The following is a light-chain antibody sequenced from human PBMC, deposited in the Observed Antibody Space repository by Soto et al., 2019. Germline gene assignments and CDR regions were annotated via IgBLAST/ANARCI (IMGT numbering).Light chain of an antibody. CDR1: QTIFSC. V-gene: IGKV1-5*03. CDR2: KAS. CDR3: QQSYSISFA. Sequence: IQMTQSPSTLSASVGDRVSITCRASQTIFSCLAWYQQKPGKAPKLLIYKASSLESGVPPRFSGSGSGTDFTLTISSLQPEDFATYYCQQSYSISFAFGPGTKVDIK. J-gene: IGKJ3*01.